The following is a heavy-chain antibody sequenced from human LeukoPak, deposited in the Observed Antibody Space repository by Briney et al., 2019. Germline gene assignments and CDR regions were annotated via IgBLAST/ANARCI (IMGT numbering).Heavy chain of an antibody. J-gene: IGHJ6*03. Sequence: SETLSLTCAVYGGSFSGYYWSWIRQPPGKGLEWIGEINHSGSTNYNPSLKSRVTISVDTSKNQFSLKLSSVTAADTAVYYCARTGAGLLWFGRNYYYYYMDVWGKGTTVTISS. D-gene: IGHD3-10*01. CDR2: INHSGST. CDR3: ARTGAGLLWFGRNYYYYYMDV. V-gene: IGHV4-34*01. CDR1: GGSFSGYY.